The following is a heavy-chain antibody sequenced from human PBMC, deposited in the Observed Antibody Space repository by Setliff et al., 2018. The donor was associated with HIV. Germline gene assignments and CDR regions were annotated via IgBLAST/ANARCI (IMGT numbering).Heavy chain of an antibody. CDR1: TESLTRYD. D-gene: IGHD2-2*01. Sequence: PSETLSLTCAVYTESLTRYDWAWIRQSPEKGLEWIGEIDDSGSIIYNPSLKSRVTISVDTSKNRFSLKLTSVTAADTAVYYCVTSSSWSSRLNFWGPGMLVTV. CDR3: VTSSSWSSRLNF. V-gene: IGHV4-34*01. CDR2: IDDSGSI. J-gene: IGHJ4*02.